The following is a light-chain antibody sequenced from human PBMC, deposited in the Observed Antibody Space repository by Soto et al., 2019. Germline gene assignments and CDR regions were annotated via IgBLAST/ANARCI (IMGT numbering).Light chain of an antibody. Sequence: DIQMTQSPSSLSESVGDRVTITCRASQAISNYLAWYQQKPGKVPKLLIYAASTLQSGVPSRFSGSGSGTDFTLTISSLQPEDVATYFCQKYDSAPLTFGGGTEVEIK. CDR2: AAS. J-gene: IGKJ4*01. V-gene: IGKV1-27*01. CDR3: QKYDSAPLT. CDR1: QAISNY.